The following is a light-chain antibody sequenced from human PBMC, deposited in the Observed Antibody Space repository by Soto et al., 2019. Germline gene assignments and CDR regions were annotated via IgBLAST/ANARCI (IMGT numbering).Light chain of an antibody. J-gene: IGLJ2*01. Sequence: SYELTQPPSLSVSPGQTATITCSGDKLGEKYVYWYPQRPGQSPVLVIYQDTTRPSGITDRISGSTSGNTATLSISGTQTLEEADYYCQAWDTTSAIFGGGTKLTVL. CDR2: QDT. CDR3: QAWDTTSAI. V-gene: IGLV3-1*01. CDR1: KLGEKY.